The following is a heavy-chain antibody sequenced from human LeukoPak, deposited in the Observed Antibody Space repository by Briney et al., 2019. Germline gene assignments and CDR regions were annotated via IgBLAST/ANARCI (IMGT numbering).Heavy chain of an antibody. CDR3: ARDSGSYSDY. CDR2: IYYSGST. CDR1: GGSISSGGYS. V-gene: IGHV4-61*08. D-gene: IGHD1-26*01. J-gene: IGHJ4*02. Sequence: SETLSLTCAVSGGSISSGGYSWSWIRQPPGKGLEWIGYIYYSGSTNYNPSLKSRVTISVDTSKNQFSLKLSSVTAADTAVYYCARDSGSYSDYWGQGTLVTVSS.